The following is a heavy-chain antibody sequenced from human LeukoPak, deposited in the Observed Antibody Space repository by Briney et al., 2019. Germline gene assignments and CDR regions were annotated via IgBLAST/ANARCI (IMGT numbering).Heavy chain of an antibody. D-gene: IGHD3-3*01. J-gene: IGHJ5*02. Sequence: ASVKVSCKASGYTFTSYGISWVRQAPGQGLEWMGWISAYNGNTNYAQKLQGRVTMTRNTSISTAYMELSSLRSEDTAVYYCARVYDFWSAYNWFDPWGQGTLVTVSS. V-gene: IGHV1-18*01. CDR3: ARVYDFWSAYNWFDP. CDR2: ISAYNGNT. CDR1: GYTFTSYG.